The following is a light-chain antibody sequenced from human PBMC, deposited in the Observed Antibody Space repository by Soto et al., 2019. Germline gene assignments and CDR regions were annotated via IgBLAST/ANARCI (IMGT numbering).Light chain of an antibody. CDR3: QQSGTSPPT. Sequence: EIVLTKAPGTLSLSPGESATLSCKASQSVSSNFLAWYQRKPGQAPRLLIYGASYRATDIQYRFNGSGSGTDFPLPSTRLEPEDVAVYYCQQSGTSPPTFGQGTKVDI. CDR2: GAS. J-gene: IGKJ1*01. CDR1: QSVSSNF. V-gene: IGKV3-20*01.